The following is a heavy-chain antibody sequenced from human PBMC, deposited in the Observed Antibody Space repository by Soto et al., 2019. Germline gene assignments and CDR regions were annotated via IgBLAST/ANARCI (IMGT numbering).Heavy chain of an antibody. CDR1: GGTFSSYA. J-gene: IGHJ6*02. Sequence: ASVKVSCKASGGTFSSYAISSVRQAPGQGLEWMGGIIPIFGTANYAQKFQGRVTITADESTSTAYMELSSLRSEDTAVYYCAREGDVPYYYYGMDVWGQGTTVTVSS. CDR3: AREGDVPYYYYGMDV. V-gene: IGHV1-69*13. D-gene: IGHD2-21*02. CDR2: IIPIFGTA.